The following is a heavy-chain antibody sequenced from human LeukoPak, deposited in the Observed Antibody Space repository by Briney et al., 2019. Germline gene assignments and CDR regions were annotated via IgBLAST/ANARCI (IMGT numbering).Heavy chain of an antibody. CDR2: IIPIFGTA. D-gene: IGHD2-15*01. CDR1: GGTFSNYA. CDR3: ARHPGYCSGGSCLYYFDY. Sequence: SVNVSCKASGGTFSNYAISWVRQAPGQGLEWMGGIIPIFGTANYAQKFQGRVTITADESTSTAYMELSSLRSEDTAVYYCARHPGYCSGGSCLYYFDYWGQGTLVTVSS. J-gene: IGHJ4*02. V-gene: IGHV1-69*13.